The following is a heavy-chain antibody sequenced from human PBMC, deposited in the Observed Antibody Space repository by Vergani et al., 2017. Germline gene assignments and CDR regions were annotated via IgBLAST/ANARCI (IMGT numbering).Heavy chain of an antibody. J-gene: IGHJ6*03. D-gene: IGHD3-3*01. Sequence: QLQLQESGPGLVKPSETLSLTCIVSGDYSTNNNYYWGWIRQPPGKGLWWIVSIYYSGSTYYNPSLESRVSISVDTSKNHFSLKLSSVTAADTAVYYCARERDFWSALENYMDVWGKGTTVTVSS. CDR1: GDYSTNNNYY. CDR3: ARERDFWSALENYMDV. V-gene: IGHV4-39*07. CDR2: IYYSGST.